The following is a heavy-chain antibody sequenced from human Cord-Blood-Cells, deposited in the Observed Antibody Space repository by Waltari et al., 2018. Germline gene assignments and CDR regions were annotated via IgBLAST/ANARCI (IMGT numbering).Heavy chain of an antibody. J-gene: IGHJ2*01. CDR1: RFPLSGRC. CDR3: ARDRSSWDWYFDL. D-gene: IGHD6-13*01. V-gene: IGHV3-7*01. Sequence: EGPLVASGGGLVHPGGSLRLPCAASRFPLSGRCLSWVRQALGKVLGWVANIKQDGIEKYYVDSVKGRFTISRDNAKNSLYLQMNSLRAEDTAVYYCARDRSSWDWYFDLWGRGTLVTVSS. CDR2: IKQDGIEK.